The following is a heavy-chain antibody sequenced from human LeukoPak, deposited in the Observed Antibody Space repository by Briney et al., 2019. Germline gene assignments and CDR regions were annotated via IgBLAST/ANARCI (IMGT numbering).Heavy chain of an antibody. J-gene: IGHJ5*02. Sequence: ASVKVSCKASGGTFSSYAISWVRQAPGQGLEWMGGIIPIFGTANYAQKFQGRVTITADESTSTAYMELSSLRSEDTAVYYCARDREYYHDSSGYYSYNWFDPWGQGTLVTVSS. V-gene: IGHV1-69*13. CDR3: ARDREYYHDSSGYYSYNWFDP. D-gene: IGHD3-22*01. CDR2: IIPIFGTA. CDR1: GGTFSSYA.